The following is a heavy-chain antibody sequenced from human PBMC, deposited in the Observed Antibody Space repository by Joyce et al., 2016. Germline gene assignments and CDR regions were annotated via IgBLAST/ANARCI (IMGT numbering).Heavy chain of an antibody. Sequence: QLVESGGGVVEAGGSLRLSCEASGSTFSSSSMSWFRQAPGKGLEWVAAISATSYYIFHAETVRGRFTVSRDNAKKTLYLQMNSLRAEDSAVFYCARGGISYYYAMDVWGQGTTVTVSS. V-gene: IGHV3-21*01. CDR3: ARGGISYYYAMDV. CDR1: GSTFSSSS. J-gene: IGHJ6*02. CDR2: ISATSYYI. D-gene: IGHD3-16*01.